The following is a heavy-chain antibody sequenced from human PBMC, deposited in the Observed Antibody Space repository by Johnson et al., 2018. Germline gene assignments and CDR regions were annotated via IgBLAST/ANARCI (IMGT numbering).Heavy chain of an antibody. D-gene: IGHD6-13*01. CDR3: ARDWYSSSWKYYYGRDV. Sequence: QVQLQESGPGLVKPSETXSLTCTVSGGSISSSYWSWIRQPPGKGLEWIGYIYYSGSTNYNHSLKSRVTISVDTSKNQFSLKLRSVTAADTAVYYCARDWYSSSWKYYYGRDVWGQGTTVTVSS. J-gene: IGHJ6*02. V-gene: IGHV4-59*01. CDR1: GGSISSSY. CDR2: IYYSGST.